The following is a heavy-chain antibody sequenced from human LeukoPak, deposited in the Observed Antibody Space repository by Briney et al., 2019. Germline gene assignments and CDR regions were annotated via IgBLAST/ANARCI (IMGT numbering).Heavy chain of an antibody. J-gene: IGHJ1*01. D-gene: IGHD4-17*01. CDR3: ATDQDHGYFRH. CDR1: GFTFSSYS. CDR2: ISSSSSTI. V-gene: IGHV3-48*01. Sequence: GSLRLSCAASGFTFSSYSMNWVRQAPGKGLEWVSYISSSSSTIYYADSVKGRFTISRDNAKNSLYLQMNSLRAEDTAVFYCATDQDHGYFRHWGQGSLVTVSS.